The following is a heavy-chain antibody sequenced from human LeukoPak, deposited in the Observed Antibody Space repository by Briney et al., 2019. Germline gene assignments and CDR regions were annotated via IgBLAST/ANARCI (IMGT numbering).Heavy chain of an antibody. J-gene: IGHJ4*02. CDR3: ARSPDILTGENFDY. V-gene: IGHV1-2*02. Sequence: ASVKVSCKASGYTFTGYYMHWVRQAPGQGLEWMGWINLNSGGTNYAQKFQGRVTMTRDTSINTAYMKLSRLRSDDTAVYYCARSPDILTGENFDYWGQGTLVTVSS. CDR1: GYTFTGYY. CDR2: INLNSGGT. D-gene: IGHD3-9*01.